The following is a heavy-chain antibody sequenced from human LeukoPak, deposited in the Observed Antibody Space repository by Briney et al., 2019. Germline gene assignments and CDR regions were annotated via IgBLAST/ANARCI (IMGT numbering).Heavy chain of an antibody. D-gene: IGHD2-8*01. J-gene: IGHJ4*02. CDR2: IYYSGST. CDR3: ARVVKVVLMVYATYYFDY. Sequence: SETLSLTCTVSGGSISNYYWSWIRQPPGKGLEWIGYIYYSGSTNYNPSLKSRVTISVDTSKNQFSLKLSSVTAADTAVYYCARVVKVVLMVYATYYFDYWGQGTLVTVSS. CDR1: GGSISNYY. V-gene: IGHV4-59*01.